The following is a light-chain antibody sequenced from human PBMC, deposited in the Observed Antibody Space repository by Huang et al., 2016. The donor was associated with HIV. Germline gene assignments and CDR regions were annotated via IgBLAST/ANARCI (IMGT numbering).Light chain of an antibody. CDR1: QSVRSN. J-gene: IGKJ3*01. Sequence: EIVMTRSPGTLSVSPGERATLSCRASQSVRSNLAWYQQKPGQAPRLLIYDASTRATGVPARFSGSGSGTQFTLSISSLQSEDFAVYYCQQYDNWPPFTFGPGTKVDIK. V-gene: IGKV3-15*01. CDR3: QQYDNWPPFT. CDR2: DAS.